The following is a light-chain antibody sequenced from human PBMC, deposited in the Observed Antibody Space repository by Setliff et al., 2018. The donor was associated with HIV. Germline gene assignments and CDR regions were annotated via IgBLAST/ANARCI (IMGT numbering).Light chain of an antibody. Sequence: QSVLTQPASVSGSPGQSITISCTGTSSDVGAYNYVSWYQQHPGKAPKLMIYEVSNRPSGLSNRFSSSKSGNTASLSISGLQAEDEADYYCTSYTSGSTYVFGTGTKVTVL. V-gene: IGLV2-14*01. J-gene: IGLJ1*01. CDR1: SSDVGAYNY. CDR3: TSYTSGSTYV. CDR2: EVS.